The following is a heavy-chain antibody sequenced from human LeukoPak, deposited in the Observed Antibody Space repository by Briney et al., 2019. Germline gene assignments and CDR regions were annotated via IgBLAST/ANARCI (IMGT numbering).Heavy chain of an antibody. CDR1: GGSFSGYY. J-gene: IGHJ6*02. V-gene: IGHV4-34*01. D-gene: IGHD2-2*01. CDR3: ARDCSSTSCYWGLYYYYYGMDV. Sequence: SETLSLTCAVYGGSFSGYYWSWIRQPPGKGLEWIGEINHSGSTNYNPSLKSRVTISVDTSKNQFSLKLSSATAADTAVYYCARDCSSTSCYWGLYYYYYGMDVWAKGPRSPPP. CDR2: INHSGST.